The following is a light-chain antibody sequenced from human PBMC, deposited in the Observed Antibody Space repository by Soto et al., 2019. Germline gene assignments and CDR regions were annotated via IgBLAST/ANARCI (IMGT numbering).Light chain of an antibody. CDR1: QSVSSSY. V-gene: IGKV3-20*01. J-gene: IGKJ1*01. Sequence: EIVLTQSPGTLSLSPGERATLSCRASQSVSSSYLAWYQQKPGQAPRLLIYGASSTATAIPDRCSGSGSRTDFTLTIRRLEPEDFAVYYCQQYGSSRTFGQGTKGEIK. CDR2: GAS. CDR3: QQYGSSRT.